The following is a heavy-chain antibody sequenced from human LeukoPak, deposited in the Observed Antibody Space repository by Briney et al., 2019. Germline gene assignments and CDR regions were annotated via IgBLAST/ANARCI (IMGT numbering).Heavy chain of an antibody. Sequence: PGGSLRLSCAASGFTFSSYAMHWVRQAPGKGLEWVAVISYDGSNKYYADSVKGRFTISRDNSKNTLYLQMNSLRAEDTAVYYCARVARGGDYVLDHDAFDIWGQGTMVTVSS. CDR3: ARVARGGDYVLDHDAFDI. J-gene: IGHJ3*02. D-gene: IGHD4-17*01. CDR1: GFTFSSYA. CDR2: ISYDGSNK. V-gene: IGHV3-30-3*01.